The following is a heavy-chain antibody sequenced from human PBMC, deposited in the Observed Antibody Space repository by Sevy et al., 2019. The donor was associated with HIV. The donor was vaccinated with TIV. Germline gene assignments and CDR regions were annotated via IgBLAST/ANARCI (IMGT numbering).Heavy chain of an antibody. Sequence: SETLSLTCTVSSGSINSDHWNWIRQPPGKGLEWIGYVSYTGGTNYNPSLKNRVTISIDRTKNQYSLKLTDVTAADTAEYYCARRNDFDIWGQGTMVTVSS. J-gene: IGHJ3*02. CDR2: VSYTGGT. V-gene: IGHV4-59*08. CDR3: ARRNDFDI. CDR1: SGSINSDH.